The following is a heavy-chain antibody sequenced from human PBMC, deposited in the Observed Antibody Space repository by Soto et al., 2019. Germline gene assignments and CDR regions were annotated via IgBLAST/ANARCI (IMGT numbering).Heavy chain of an antibody. CDR2: VSYDGGTK. D-gene: IGHD5-18*01. Sequence: QVQLVESGGGVVQPGGSLRLSCAASGFTLSSHGMQWVRQAPGKGLEWVAVVSYDGGTKYYADSVKGRFTISRDNSKNPLYLPMNSLRAEDTAVYYCVKEFGVAGSSYESFFDYWGQGTLVTVSS. CDR3: VKEFGVAGSSYESFFDY. V-gene: IGHV3-30*18. CDR1: GFTLSSHG. J-gene: IGHJ4*02.